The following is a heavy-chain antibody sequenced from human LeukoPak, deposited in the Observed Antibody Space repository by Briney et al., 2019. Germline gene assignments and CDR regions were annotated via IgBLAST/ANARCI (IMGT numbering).Heavy chain of an antibody. D-gene: IGHD3-22*01. V-gene: IGHV3-21*04. CDR1: GFTFSSYS. J-gene: IGHJ4*02. CDR2: ISSSSSYI. Sequence: PGGSLRLSCAASGFTFSSYSMNWVRQAPGKGLEWVSSISSSSSYIYYADSVKGRFTISRDNSKNTLYLQMNSLRAEDTAVYYCAKLGYYDSSGYIDYWGQGTLVTVSS. CDR3: AKLGYYDSSGYIDY.